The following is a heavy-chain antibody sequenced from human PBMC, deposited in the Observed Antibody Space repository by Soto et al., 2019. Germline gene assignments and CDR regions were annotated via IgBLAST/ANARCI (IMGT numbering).Heavy chain of an antibody. CDR2: IYYSGRT. Sequence: PSETLSLTCTVSGGSISSYYWSWIRQPPGKGLEWIGYIYYSGRTNYNPSLKSRVTISVDTSKNQFSLKLSSVTAADTAVYYCARAGQQWPAAFDYWGQGTLVTVSS. CDR1: GGSISSYY. V-gene: IGHV4-59*01. D-gene: IGHD6-19*01. J-gene: IGHJ4*02. CDR3: ARAGQQWPAAFDY.